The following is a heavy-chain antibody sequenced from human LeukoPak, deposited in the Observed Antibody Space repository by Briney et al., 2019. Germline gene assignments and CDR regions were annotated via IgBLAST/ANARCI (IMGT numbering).Heavy chain of an antibody. CDR2: ISYDGSNK. Sequence: PGRSLRLSCAASGFTFSSYAMHWVRQAPGKGLEWVAVISYDGSNKYYADSVKGRFTISRDNSKNTLYLQMNSLRAEDTAVYYCARDRGDIVATEYYFDYWGQGTLVTVSS. CDR1: GFTFSSYA. V-gene: IGHV3-30-3*01. J-gene: IGHJ4*02. D-gene: IGHD5-12*01. CDR3: ARDRGDIVATEYYFDY.